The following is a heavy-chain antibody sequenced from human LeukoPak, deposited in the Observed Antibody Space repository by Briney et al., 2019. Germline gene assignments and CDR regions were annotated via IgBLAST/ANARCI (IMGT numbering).Heavy chain of an antibody. CDR1: GFTFSSYS. CDR2: ISSSSSYI. D-gene: IGHD3-10*01. V-gene: IGHV3-21*01. CDR3: ARGPYGSGSFDY. J-gene: IGHJ4*02. Sequence: GGSLRLSCAASGFTFSSYSMNWVRQAPGKGLEWVSSISSSSSYIYYADSVKGRFTISRDNAKNSLCLQMNSLRAEGTAVYYCARGPYGSGSFDYWGQGTLVTVSS.